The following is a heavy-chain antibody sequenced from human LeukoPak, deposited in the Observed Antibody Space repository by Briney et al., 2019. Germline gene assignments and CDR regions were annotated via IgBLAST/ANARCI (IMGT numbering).Heavy chain of an antibody. CDR2: IYYSGST. Sequence: PSETLSFTCTVSGGSISSGGYYWSWIRQHPGKGLEWIGYIYYSGSTYYNPSLKSRVTISVDTSKNQFSLKLSSATAADTAVYYCARHSSPYYFDYWGQGTLVAVSS. V-gene: IGHV4-31*03. CDR1: GGSISSGGYY. CDR3: ARHSSPYYFDY. J-gene: IGHJ4*02.